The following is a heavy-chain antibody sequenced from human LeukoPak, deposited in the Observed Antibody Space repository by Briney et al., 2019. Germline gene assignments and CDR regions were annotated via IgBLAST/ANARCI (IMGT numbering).Heavy chain of an antibody. CDR3: ASSAWGGGGFDY. V-gene: IGHV4-39*01. CDR2: IYYSGST. CDR1: GGSISSSSYY. Sequence: SETLSLTCTVSGGSISSSSYYWGWLRQPPGKGLEWIGSIYYSGSTYYNPSLKSRVTISVDTSKNQFSLKLTSVTAADTAVYYCASSAWGGGGFDYWGQGTLVTVSS. D-gene: IGHD6-19*01. J-gene: IGHJ4*02.